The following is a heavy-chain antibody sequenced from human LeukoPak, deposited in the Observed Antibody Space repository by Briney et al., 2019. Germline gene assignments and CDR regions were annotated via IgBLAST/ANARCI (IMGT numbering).Heavy chain of an antibody. CDR1: GYTFTGHY. V-gene: IGHV1-2*02. J-gene: IGHJ5*02. CDR3: ARALDGSGSDWFDP. CDR2: INPNSGGT. D-gene: IGHD3-10*01. Sequence: ASVKVSCKASGYTFTGHYMHWVRQAPGQGLEWMGWINPNSGGTNYAQKFQGRVTMTRDTSISTAYMELSRLRSDDTAVYYCARALDGSGSDWFDPWGQGTLVTVSS.